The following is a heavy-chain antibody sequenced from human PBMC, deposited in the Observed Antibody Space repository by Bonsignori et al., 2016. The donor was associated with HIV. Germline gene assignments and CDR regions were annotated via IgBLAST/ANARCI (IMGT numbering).Heavy chain of an antibody. D-gene: IGHD6-13*01. CDR2: IYYSGST. Sequence: WIRQPPGKGLEWIGYIYYSGSTNYNPSLKSRVTISVDTSKNQFSLKLSSVTAADTAVYYCARDGIAAAGIPYYYYYYMDVWGKGTTVTVSS. V-gene: IGHV4-59*01. CDR3: ARDGIAAAGIPYYYYYYMDV. J-gene: IGHJ6*03.